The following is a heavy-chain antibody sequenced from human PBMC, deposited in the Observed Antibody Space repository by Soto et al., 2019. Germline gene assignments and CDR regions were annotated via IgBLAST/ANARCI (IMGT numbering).Heavy chain of an antibody. CDR3: ARAGDRLELLLDA. CDR2: INPNSGGT. V-gene: IGHV1-2*02. D-gene: IGHD1-7*01. J-gene: IGHJ6*02. Sequence: ASVKVSCKTSGYTFTDYYTHWVRQAPGQGLEWIGWINPNSGGTNYAQKFQGRVTMTRDTSISTAYMELSRLRSDDTAVYYCARAGDRLELLLDAWGQGTTVTVSS. CDR1: GYTFTDYY.